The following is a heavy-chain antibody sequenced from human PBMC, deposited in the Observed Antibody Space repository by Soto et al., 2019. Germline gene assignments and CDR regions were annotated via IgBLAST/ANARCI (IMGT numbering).Heavy chain of an antibody. CDR2: IYSDGST. Sequence: EVQLVESGGGLIQPGGSLRLSCAASGFSVSSNYLTWVRQAPGKGLEWVSVIYSDGSTYYADSVKGRFTISRDNSKNTLYLQMNSLRAAGTAVYYCARARSTVAGVFDYWGQGTLVTVSS. CDR3: ARARSTVAGVFDY. D-gene: IGHD6-19*01. J-gene: IGHJ4*02. V-gene: IGHV3-53*01. CDR1: GFSVSSNY.